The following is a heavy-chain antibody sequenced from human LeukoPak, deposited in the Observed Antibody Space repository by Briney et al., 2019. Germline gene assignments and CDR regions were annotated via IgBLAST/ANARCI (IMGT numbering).Heavy chain of an antibody. V-gene: IGHV4-59*01. CDR1: GDSINGFY. Sequence: PSETLSLTCTVSGDSINGFYWGWIRQPPGKGLDWIGYIYYSGSTNYNPSLKSRVTISVDASKSQFSLKLSSVTAADTAVYYCARDFSLVRGIYFYYYMDVWGKGTTVTVSS. CDR3: ARDFSLVRGIYFYYYMDV. J-gene: IGHJ6*03. D-gene: IGHD3-10*01. CDR2: IYYSGST.